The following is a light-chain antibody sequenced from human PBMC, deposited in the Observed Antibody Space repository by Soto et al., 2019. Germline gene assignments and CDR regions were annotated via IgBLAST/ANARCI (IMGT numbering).Light chain of an antibody. CDR2: RNN. CDR3: CSSGGSPTYV. Sequence: QSVLTQPPSASGTPGQRVSISCSGSRSNIGRNYVYWYQQLPGTAPKLLIQRNNERPSGVSNRFSGSKSGNTASLTISGLKVEDEADYYCCSSGGSPTYVFGTGTKLTVL. J-gene: IGLJ1*01. CDR1: RSNIGRNY. V-gene: IGLV1-47*01.